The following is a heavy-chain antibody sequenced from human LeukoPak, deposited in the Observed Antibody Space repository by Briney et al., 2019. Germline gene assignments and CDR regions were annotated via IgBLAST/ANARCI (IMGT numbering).Heavy chain of an antibody. CDR2: IYSGGST. CDR3: ARKTDHQTGGDY. CDR1: GFTFSRYW. Sequence: HPGGSLRLSCAASGFTFSRYWMTWVRQAPGEGLEWVSLIYSGGSTSYADSVKGRFTISRDNSKNTLYLQMNSLRAEDTAVYYCARKTDHQTGGDYWGQGTLVTVSS. D-gene: IGHD1-1*01. J-gene: IGHJ4*02. V-gene: IGHV3-66*01.